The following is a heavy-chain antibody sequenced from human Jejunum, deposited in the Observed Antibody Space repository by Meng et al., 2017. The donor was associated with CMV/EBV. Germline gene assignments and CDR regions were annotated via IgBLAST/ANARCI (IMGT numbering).Heavy chain of an antibody. V-gene: IGHV7-4-1*02. CDR3: ARGGNPEYGDYTY. Sequence: KASGDRYISNAMKWVGQDPGQGREWMGWIKNNTGKPKKAQGIAGRVVFSLDTSVSTAYLQITNLKAEDTAVYYCARGGNPEYGDYTYWGQGTLVTVSS. J-gene: IGHJ4*02. CDR1: GDRYISNA. D-gene: IGHD4-17*01. CDR2: IKNNTGKP.